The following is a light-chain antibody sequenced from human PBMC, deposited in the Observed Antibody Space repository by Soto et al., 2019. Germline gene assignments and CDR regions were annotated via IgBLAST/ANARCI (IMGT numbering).Light chain of an antibody. CDR1: QSVNSH. CDR3: QQYDNWPPLT. CDR2: GAY. V-gene: IGKV3-15*01. Sequence: EIVMTQSPPPLSVSLGDRPTILSPDSQSVNSHLAWYQQKPGQAPRLLIYGAYYRATGIPARFSGSGSGTDFTLTISSLQSQDFAVYYCQQYDNWPPLTFGPGTKVDIK. J-gene: IGKJ3*01.